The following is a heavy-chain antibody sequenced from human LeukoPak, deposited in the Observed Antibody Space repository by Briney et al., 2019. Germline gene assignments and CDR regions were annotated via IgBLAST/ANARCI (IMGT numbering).Heavy chain of an antibody. D-gene: IGHD4-23*01. V-gene: IGHV3-30*04. J-gene: IGHJ3*01. CDR1: VITFSSYA. CDR3: VRGRLRWELYDAFDV. CDR2: VSYDGDDK. Sequence: GGSLRLSCVASVITFSSYAMHWVRQAPGKGLDWVAVVSYDGDDKYYADSVKGRFTISRDNAENTLYLEMNSLRPEDTAVYYCVRGRLRWELYDAFDVWGQGTTVTVSS.